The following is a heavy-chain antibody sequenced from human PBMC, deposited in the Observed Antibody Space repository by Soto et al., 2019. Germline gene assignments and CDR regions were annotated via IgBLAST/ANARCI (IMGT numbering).Heavy chain of an antibody. CDR1: GGSISSSNW. V-gene: IGHV4-4*02. J-gene: IGHJ4*02. CDR3: ARNWFSVAGRFHFDY. D-gene: IGHD6-19*01. Sequence: SETLSLTCAVSGGSISSSNWWTWVRQPPGKGLEWIGEIYHSGSTNYNPSLKSRVTISIDTSKKQVSLKLNSVTAADTAVYYCARNWFSVAGRFHFDYWGQGIPVTVSS. CDR2: IYHSGST.